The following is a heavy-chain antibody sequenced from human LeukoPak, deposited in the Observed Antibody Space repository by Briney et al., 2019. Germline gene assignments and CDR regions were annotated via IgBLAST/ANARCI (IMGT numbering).Heavy chain of an antibody. CDR1: GGSISSGSYY. CDR2: IYTSGST. D-gene: IGHD3-3*01. V-gene: IGHV4-61*02. J-gene: IGHJ3*02. CDR3: ARHVSRYDFWSGIVGDAFDI. Sequence: PSQTLSLTCTVSGGSISSGSYYWSWIRQPAGKGLEWIGRIYTSGSTNYNPSLKSRVTISVDTSKNQFSLKLSSVTAADTAVYYCARHVSRYDFWSGIVGDAFDIWGQGTMVTVSS.